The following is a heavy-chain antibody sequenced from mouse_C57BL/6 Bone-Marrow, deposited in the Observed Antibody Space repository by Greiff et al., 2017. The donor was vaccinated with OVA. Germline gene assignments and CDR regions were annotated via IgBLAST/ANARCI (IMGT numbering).Heavy chain of an antibody. CDR3: ARKASYYGSSPPYAMDY. D-gene: IGHD1-1*01. CDR1: GYTFTSYW. J-gene: IGHJ4*01. CDR2: IYPGSGST. V-gene: IGHV1-55*01. Sequence: VKLQQPGAELVKPGASVKMSCKASGYTFTSYWITWVKQRPGQGLEWIGDIYPGSGSTNYNEKFKSKATLTVDTSSSTAYMQLSSLTSEDSAVYYCARKASYYGSSPPYAMDYWGQGTSVTVSS.